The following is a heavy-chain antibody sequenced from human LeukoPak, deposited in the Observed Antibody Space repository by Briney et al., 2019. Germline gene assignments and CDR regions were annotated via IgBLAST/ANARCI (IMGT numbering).Heavy chain of an antibody. J-gene: IGHJ4*02. V-gene: IGHV3-23*01. Sequence: PGGSLRLSCAASRFTFTNYAMSWVRQAPGKGLEWVSGITGSGGDTYYADSVKGRFTISRDVSKDTLYLQMNSLRAEDTAVYYCAKYQRGWYYFDYWGQGTLVTVSS. CDR2: ITGSGGDT. CDR3: AKYQRGWYYFDY. CDR1: RFTFTNYA. D-gene: IGHD6-19*01.